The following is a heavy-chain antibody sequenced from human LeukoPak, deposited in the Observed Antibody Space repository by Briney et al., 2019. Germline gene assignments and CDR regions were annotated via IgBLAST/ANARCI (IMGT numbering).Heavy chain of an antibody. V-gene: IGHV5-51*01. Sequence: GESLKISCKGSGYSFSSFWIGWVRQMPGKGLEWMGIIYPGDSDTRHSPSFQGQVTISADKSISTAYLQWSSLKASDTAMYYCARAECSGGSCHLDYWGQGTLVTVSS. CDR1: GYSFSSFW. CDR3: ARAECSGGSCHLDY. D-gene: IGHD2-15*01. CDR2: IYPGDSDT. J-gene: IGHJ4*02.